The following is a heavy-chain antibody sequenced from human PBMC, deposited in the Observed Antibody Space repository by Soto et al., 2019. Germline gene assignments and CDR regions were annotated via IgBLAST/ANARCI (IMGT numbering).Heavy chain of an antibody. CDR2: TSFDGSNT. J-gene: IGHJ4*02. CDR3: ASEYRDSGFRSLDY. V-gene: IGHV3-30-3*01. CDR1: GFTFSSYV. D-gene: IGHD4-17*01. Sequence: QVQLVESGGGVVQPGRSLRLSCVVSGFTFSSYVMHWVRHAPGKGLEWLAFTSFDGSNTYHADSVKGRASTSTDNCKNTVYLVMQSLLVDDTAVYYCASEYRDSGFRSLDYWGQGTLVTVSS.